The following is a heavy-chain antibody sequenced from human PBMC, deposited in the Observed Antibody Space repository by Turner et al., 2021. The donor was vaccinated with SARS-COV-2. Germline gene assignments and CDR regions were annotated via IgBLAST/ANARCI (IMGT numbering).Heavy chain of an antibody. V-gene: IGHV4-39*01. J-gene: IGHJ6*02. CDR3: ASPVVVTATPNYYGMDV. Sequence: QLQLQESGPGLVKPSETLSLTCTVSGGSISSSSFHWGWIRRPPGKGLEWIGNIYYGGSTYYNPSLKSRVTISVDTSKTQFSLKLGSVTAADTAVYYCASPVVVTATPNYYGMDVWGQGTTVTVSS. CDR1: GGSISSSSFH. D-gene: IGHD2-21*02. CDR2: IYYGGST.